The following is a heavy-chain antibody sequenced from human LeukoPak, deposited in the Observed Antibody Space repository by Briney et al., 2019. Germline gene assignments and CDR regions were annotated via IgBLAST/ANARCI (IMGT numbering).Heavy chain of an antibody. CDR3: ARDGEVAAVGRRVCYYFDN. V-gene: IGHV3-30-3*01. D-gene: IGHD6-13*01. CDR1: GFTFNSYA. Sequence: GGSLRLSCAASGFTFNSYAMHWVRQAPGKGLEWVAVVSFDGSNKYYADSVKGRITISRDNSKNTLYLQMNSLRTEDTAVYYCARDGEVAAVGRRVCYYFDNWGQGTLVTVSS. J-gene: IGHJ4*02. CDR2: VSFDGSNK.